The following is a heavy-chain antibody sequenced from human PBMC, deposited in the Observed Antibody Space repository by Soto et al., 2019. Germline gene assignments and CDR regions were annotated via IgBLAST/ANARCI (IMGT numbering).Heavy chain of an antibody. Sequence: SETLSLTCTVSGGSISSSSYYWGWIRQPPGKGLEWIGSIYYSGSTYYNPSLKSRVTISVDTSKNQFSLKLSSVTAADTAVYYCARLDYYGSGSYLYYMDVWGKGTTVTVSS. V-gene: IGHV4-39*01. CDR3: ARLDYYGSGSYLYYMDV. CDR1: GGSISSSSYY. CDR2: IYYSGST. J-gene: IGHJ6*03. D-gene: IGHD3-10*01.